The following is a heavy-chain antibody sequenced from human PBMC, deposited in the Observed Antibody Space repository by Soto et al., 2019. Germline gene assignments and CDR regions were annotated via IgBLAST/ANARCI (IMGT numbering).Heavy chain of an antibody. CDR1: GVSIHNSHSF. J-gene: IGHJ5*01. D-gene: IGHD2-21*01. CDR2: VYYSGGA. CDR3: GRVVEGATRHTDLDS. V-gene: IGHV4-39*01. Sequence: ETLSLTCTVSGVSIHNSHSFWGWIRQPPGKGLEFIGTVYYSGGAHYNSSLNSRVTISVDTANNQVSLRLRSLTAADTAVYYCGRVVEGATRHTDLDSWGQGTLVTVSS.